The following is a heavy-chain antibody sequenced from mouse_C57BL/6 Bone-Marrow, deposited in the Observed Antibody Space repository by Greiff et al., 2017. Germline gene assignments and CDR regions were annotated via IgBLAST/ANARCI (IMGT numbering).Heavy chain of an antibody. Sequence: QVQLQQSGAELVRPGTSVKVSCKASGYAFTTYLIEWVKQRPGQGLEWIGVINPGSGGTNYNEKFKGKATLTADKSSSTAYMQLSSLTSEDSAVYFCARPRLDYWGQGTTLTVSS. V-gene: IGHV1-54*01. CDR1: GYAFTTYL. CDR3: ARPRLDY. CDR2: INPGSGGT. J-gene: IGHJ2*01.